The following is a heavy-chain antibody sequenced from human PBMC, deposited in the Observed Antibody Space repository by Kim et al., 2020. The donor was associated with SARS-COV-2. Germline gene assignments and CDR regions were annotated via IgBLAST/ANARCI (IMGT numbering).Heavy chain of an antibody. CDR2: INHSGST. V-gene: IGHV4-34*01. J-gene: IGHJ4*02. Sequence: SETLSLTCAVYGGSFSGYYWSWIRQPPGKGLEWIGEINHSGSTNYNPSLKSRVTISVDTSKNQFSLKLSSVTAADTAVYYCARGRVRDYIVVVPAAPFDYWGQGTLVTVSS. CDR1: GGSFSGYY. D-gene: IGHD2-2*01. CDR3: ARGRVRDYIVVVPAAPFDY.